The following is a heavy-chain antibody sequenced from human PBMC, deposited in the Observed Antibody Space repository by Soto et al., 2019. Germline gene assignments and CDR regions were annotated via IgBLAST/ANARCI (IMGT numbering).Heavy chain of an antibody. D-gene: IGHD3-22*01. CDR3: ARTRVYDYYDSSGYQSLFDY. Sequence: QVQLVQSGAEVKKPGASVKVSCKASGYTFTSYDINWVRQATGQGLEWMGWMNPNSGNTGYAQKFQGRVTMTRNTSISTAYMELSSLRPEDTAVYYCARTRVYDYYDSSGYQSLFDYWGQGTLVTVSS. CDR2: MNPNSGNT. J-gene: IGHJ4*02. CDR1: GYTFTSYD. V-gene: IGHV1-8*01.